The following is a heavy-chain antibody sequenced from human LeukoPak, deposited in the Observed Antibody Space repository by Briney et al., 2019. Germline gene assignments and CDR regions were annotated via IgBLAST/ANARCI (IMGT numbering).Heavy chain of an antibody. V-gene: IGHV4-39*01. CDR3: ASTARGYDSSFDY. CDR2: IYYSGST. Sequence: SETLSLTCTVSGGSISSSSYYWGWIRQPPGKGLEWIGSIYYSGSTYYNPSLKSRVTISVDTSKNQFSLKLSSVTAADTAVYYCASTARGYDSSFDYWGQGTLVTDSS. D-gene: IGHD5-12*01. J-gene: IGHJ4*02. CDR1: GGSISSSSYY.